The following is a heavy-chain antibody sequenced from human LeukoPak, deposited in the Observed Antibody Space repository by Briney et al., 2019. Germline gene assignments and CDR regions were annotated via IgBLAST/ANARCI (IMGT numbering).Heavy chain of an antibody. CDR2: IRSKANSYAT. CDR1: GFTFSGSA. CDR3: TRGAPTVEDAFDI. V-gene: IGHV3-73*01. J-gene: IGHJ3*02. Sequence: GGSLRLSCAASGFTFSGSAMHWVRQASGKGLEWVGRIRSKANSYATAYAASVKGRFTISRDDSKNTAYLQMNSLKTEDTAVYYCTRGAPTVEDAFDIWGQGTMVTVSS. D-gene: IGHD5-24*01.